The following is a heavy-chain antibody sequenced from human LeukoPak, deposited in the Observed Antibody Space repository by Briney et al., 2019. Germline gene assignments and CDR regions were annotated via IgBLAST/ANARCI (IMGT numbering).Heavy chain of an antibody. Sequence: PGRSLRLSCAASGFTLSSYGMHWVRQAPGKGLGWVAVISYDGSNKHYADSVKGRFTISRDNSKNTLYLQMNSLRAEDTAVYYCAKDYYDSSGYYYGMDVWGQGTTVTVSS. CDR2: ISYDGSNK. V-gene: IGHV3-30*18. CDR1: GFTLSSYG. J-gene: IGHJ6*02. CDR3: AKDYYDSSGYYYGMDV. D-gene: IGHD3-22*01.